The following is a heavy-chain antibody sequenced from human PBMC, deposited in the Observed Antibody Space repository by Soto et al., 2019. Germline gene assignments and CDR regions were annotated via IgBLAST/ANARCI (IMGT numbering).Heavy chain of an antibody. CDR2: ISGSGGST. J-gene: IGHJ4*02. CDR1: GFTFSSYA. V-gene: IGHV3-23*01. CDR3: AKQNDYGDYVHFDY. D-gene: IGHD4-17*01. Sequence: GGSLRLSCAASGFTFSSYAMSWVRQTPGKGLEWVSAISGSGGSTYYADSVKGRFTISRDNSKNTLYLQMNSLRAEDTAVYYCAKQNDYGDYVHFDYWGQGTLVTVSS.